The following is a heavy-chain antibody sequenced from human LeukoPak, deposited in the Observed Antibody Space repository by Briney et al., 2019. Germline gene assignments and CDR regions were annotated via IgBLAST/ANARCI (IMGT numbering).Heavy chain of an antibody. CDR2: INPSGGST. CDR3: ARDEVDGYNSRYYFDY. D-gene: IGHD5-12*01. Sequence: ASVKVSCKASGYTFTSYYMHWVRQAPGQGLEWMGIINPSGGSTSYAQKFQGRVTMTRDTSTNTVYMELRSLRSEDAAVYYCARDEVDGYNSRYYFDYWGEGTLVSVSS. V-gene: IGHV1-46*01. J-gene: IGHJ4*02. CDR1: GYTFTSYY.